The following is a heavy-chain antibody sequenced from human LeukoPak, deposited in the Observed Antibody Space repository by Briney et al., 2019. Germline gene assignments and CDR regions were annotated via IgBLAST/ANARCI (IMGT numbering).Heavy chain of an antibody. J-gene: IGHJ4*02. CDR3: ARLEGGPEPDY. Sequence: SETLSLTCAVSGYSISSGYYWGWIRQPPGKGLEWIGSIYHSGSTYYNPSLKSRVTISVDTSKNQFSLKLSSVTAADTAVYYCARLEGGPEPDYWGQGTLVTVSS. CDR2: IYHSGST. D-gene: IGHD1-1*01. V-gene: IGHV4-38-2*01. CDR1: GYSISSGYY.